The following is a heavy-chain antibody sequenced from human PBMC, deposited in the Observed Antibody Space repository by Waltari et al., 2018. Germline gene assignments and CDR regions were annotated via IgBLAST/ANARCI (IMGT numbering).Heavy chain of an antibody. CDR1: GFWFSDSW. J-gene: IGHJ4*02. CDR3: ARKGGRGYTYGPFYYDS. Sequence: EVQLVEAGGDIVQPGGSLRLSCAASGFWFSDSWMHWVRQVPGKGLVWVSRINSDGSSISYSDSVKGRFTISRDNSKNMLYLQLNSLRAEDTAVYYCARKGGRGYTYGPFYYDSWGQGTLVTVSS. CDR2: INSDGSSI. V-gene: IGHV3-74*01. D-gene: IGHD5-18*01.